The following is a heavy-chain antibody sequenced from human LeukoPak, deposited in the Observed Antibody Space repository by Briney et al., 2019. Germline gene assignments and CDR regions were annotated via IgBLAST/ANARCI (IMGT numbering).Heavy chain of an antibody. CDR2: ISSNGGNR. Sequence: PGGSLRLSCAASGYTFCRYAMHWVRQAPGKGLEYVSHISSNGGNRYYAESMKGRFTISRDNSQNTLYLQMSSQRDDDTAVYYRVKPKEMATIISSLDFWGQGTLVTVSS. CDR3: VKPKEMATIISSLDF. V-gene: IGHV3-64D*09. D-gene: IGHD5-24*01. J-gene: IGHJ4*02. CDR1: GYTFCRYA.